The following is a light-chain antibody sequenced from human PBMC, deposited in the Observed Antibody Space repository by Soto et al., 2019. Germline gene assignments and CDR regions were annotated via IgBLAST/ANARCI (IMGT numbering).Light chain of an antibody. CDR2: NNN. CDR1: SSNIGAGYD. Sequence: QSVLTQPPSVSGAPGQRVTISCTGSSSNIGAGYDVHWYQRLPGTDPKVLIYNNNNRPSGVPDRFSGSKSGTSASLAITGLQAEDEADYYYQSYDRSLSGSYVFGTGTKLTVL. V-gene: IGLV1-40*01. J-gene: IGLJ1*01. CDR3: QSYDRSLSGSYV.